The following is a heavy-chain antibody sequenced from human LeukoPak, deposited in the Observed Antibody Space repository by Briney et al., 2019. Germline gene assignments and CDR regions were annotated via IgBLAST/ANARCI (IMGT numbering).Heavy chain of an antibody. CDR2: INYRGNT. Sequence: SETLSLTCTVSGGSISSSSYYWGWIRQPPGKGLDWIGIINYRGNTYYNPSLKSRVTISVDTSKNQFSLKLSSVTAADTAVYYCARRDSYSSGYYYFDYWGQGTLVTVSS. CDR3: ARRDSYSSGYYYFDY. V-gene: IGHV4-39*01. CDR1: GGSISSSSYY. D-gene: IGHD3-22*01. J-gene: IGHJ4*02.